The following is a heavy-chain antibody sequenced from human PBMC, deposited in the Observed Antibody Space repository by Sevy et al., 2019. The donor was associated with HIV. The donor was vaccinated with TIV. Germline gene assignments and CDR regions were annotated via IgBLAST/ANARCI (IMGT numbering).Heavy chain of an antibody. D-gene: IGHD5-18*01. CDR2: MTPGGGGK. CDR3: AAGPEIALWSPPVGH. J-gene: IGHJ4*02. Sequence: ASVKVSCKASGLTFTSYYMHWVRQAPGQGLEWMGMMTPGGGGKSYAQKFQGSVTMTRDKPTSPVLMELSSLRSEDTAVYYCAAGPEIALWSPPVGHWGQGTLVTVSS. V-gene: IGHV1-46*01. CDR1: GLTFTSYY.